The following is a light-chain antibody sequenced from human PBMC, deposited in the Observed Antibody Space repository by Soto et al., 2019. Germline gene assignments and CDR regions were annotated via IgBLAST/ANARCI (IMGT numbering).Light chain of an antibody. CDR2: GAS. CDR3: QQYGYLVT. Sequence: IVLTRSPGTLSLSPGERANLYCRASQSITNNYLAWYQQKPGRAHRLLIYGASSRATGIPDRFSGSGSGTDFTLTISRLEPEDFAMYYCQQYGYLVTFGGGTKVDIK. V-gene: IGKV3-20*01. J-gene: IGKJ4*01. CDR1: QSITNNY.